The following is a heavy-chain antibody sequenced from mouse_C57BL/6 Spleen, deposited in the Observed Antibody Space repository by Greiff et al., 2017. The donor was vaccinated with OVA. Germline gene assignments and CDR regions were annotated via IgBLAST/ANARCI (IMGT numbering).Heavy chain of an antibody. D-gene: IGHD1-1*01. J-gene: IGHJ4*01. CDR2: IFPGSGST. V-gene: IGHV1-75*01. CDR3: AREGGYYYGSSPYYAMDY. Sequence: VKLVESGPELVKPGASVKISCKASGYTFTDYYINWVKQRPGQGLEWIGWIFPGSGSTYYNEKFKGKATLTVDKSSSTAYMLLSSLTSEDSAVYFCAREGGYYYGSSPYYAMDYWGQGTSVTVSS. CDR1: GYTFTDYY.